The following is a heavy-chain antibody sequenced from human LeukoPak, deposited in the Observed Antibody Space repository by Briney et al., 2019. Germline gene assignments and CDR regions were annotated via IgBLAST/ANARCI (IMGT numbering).Heavy chain of an antibody. J-gene: IGHJ6*02. CDR1: GGSISSGDYY. CDR3: ALGDGDYYYYGMDV. Sequence: PSQTLSLTCTVSGGSISSGDYYWSWIRQPPGKGLEWIGYIYYSGSTYYNPSLKSRVTISVDTSKNQFSLKLSSVTAADTAVYYCALGDGDYYYYGMDVWGQGTTVTVSS. V-gene: IGHV4-30-4*01. CDR2: IYYSGST. D-gene: IGHD3-16*01.